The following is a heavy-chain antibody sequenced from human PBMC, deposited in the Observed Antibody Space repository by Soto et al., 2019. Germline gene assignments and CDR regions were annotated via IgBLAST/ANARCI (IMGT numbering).Heavy chain of an antibody. Sequence: PGGSLRLSCAASGFTFSSYAMSCVRQAPGKGLEWVSVISGSGDSTFYTGSVKGRFTISRDNSKNTLYLQMNSLRAEDTAVYYCAKAKGSSWYSALDIWGQGTMVTVSS. CDR1: GFTFSSYA. V-gene: IGHV3-23*01. CDR2: ISGSGDST. J-gene: IGHJ3*02. D-gene: IGHD6-13*01. CDR3: AKAKGSSWYSALDI.